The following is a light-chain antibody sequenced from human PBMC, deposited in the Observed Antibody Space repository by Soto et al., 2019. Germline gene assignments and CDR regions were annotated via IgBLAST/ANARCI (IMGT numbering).Light chain of an antibody. CDR2: DVS. CDR1: SSDVGGYNY. V-gene: IGLV2-14*01. J-gene: IGLJ2*01. CDR3: SSYTSSSTLYVV. Sequence: QSALTQPASVSGPPGQSITISCTGTSSDVGGYNYVSWYQQHPGKAPKLMIYDVSNRPSGVSNRFSGSKSGNTASLTISGLLAEDEADYYCSSYTSSSTLYVVFGGGTKLTVL.